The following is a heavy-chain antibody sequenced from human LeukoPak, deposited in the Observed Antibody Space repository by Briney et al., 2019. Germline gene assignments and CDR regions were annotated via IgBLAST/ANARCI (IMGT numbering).Heavy chain of an antibody. D-gene: IGHD3-22*01. CDR3: ARGRKYYYDSSGYYYGDY. V-gene: IGHV4-34*01. CDR2: INHSGST. J-gene: IGHJ4*02. CDR1: GGSSSGYY. Sequence: SETPSLTCAVYGGSSSGYYWSWIRQPPGKGLEWIGEINHSGSTNYNPSLKSRVTISVDTSKNQLSLKLSSVTAADTAVYYCARGRKYYYDSSGYYYGDYWGQGTLVTVSS.